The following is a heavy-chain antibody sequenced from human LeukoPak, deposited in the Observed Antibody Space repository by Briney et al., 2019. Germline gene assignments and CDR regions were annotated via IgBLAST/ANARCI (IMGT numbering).Heavy chain of an antibody. J-gene: IGHJ4*02. D-gene: IGHD7-27*01. CDR2: INHSGST. Sequence: PSETLSLTCAVYGGSFSGYYWSWIRQPPGKGLEWVGEINHSGSTNYKPSLKSRVTISVDTSKNQFSLKLSSVTAADTAAYYCARWGSGWGQGTLVTVSS. V-gene: IGHV4-34*01. CDR3: ARWGSG. CDR1: GGSFSGYY.